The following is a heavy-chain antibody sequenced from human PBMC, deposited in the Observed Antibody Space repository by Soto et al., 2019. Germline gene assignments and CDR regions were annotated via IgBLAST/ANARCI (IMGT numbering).Heavy chain of an antibody. CDR2: IYYSGST. CDR1: GGSISSGGYY. Sequence: SETLSLTCTVSGGSISSGGYYWSWIRQHPGKGLEWIGYIYYSGSTYYNPSLKSRVTISVDTSKNQFSLKLSSVTAADTAVYYCARGNDYYDSSGYPAGLDYWGQGTLVTVS. J-gene: IGHJ4*02. D-gene: IGHD3-22*01. V-gene: IGHV4-31*03. CDR3: ARGNDYYDSSGYPAGLDY.